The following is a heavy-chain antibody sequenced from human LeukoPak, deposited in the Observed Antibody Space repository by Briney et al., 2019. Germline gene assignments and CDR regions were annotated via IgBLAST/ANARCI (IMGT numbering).Heavy chain of an antibody. CDR1: GGSISSGGYY. CDR3: AREDDSSGYYNY. V-gene: IGHV4-31*03. J-gene: IGHJ4*02. CDR2: IYYSGST. D-gene: IGHD3-22*01. Sequence: SETLSLTCTVSGGSISSGGYYWSWIRQHPGKGLEWIGYIYYSGSTYYNPSLKSRVTISVDTSKNQFSLKLSSVTAADTAVYYCAREDDSSGYYNYWGQGTLVTVSS.